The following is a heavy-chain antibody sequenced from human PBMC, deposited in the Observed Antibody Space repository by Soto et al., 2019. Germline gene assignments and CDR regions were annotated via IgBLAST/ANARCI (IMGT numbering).Heavy chain of an antibody. CDR2: IYYSGST. CDR1: GGSIISSSYY. J-gene: IGHJ5*02. CDR3: ARQGYYGSGSYYKFRWFDP. Sequence: SETLSLTCTVSGGSIISSSYYWGLIRQPPGKGLEWIGSIYYSGSTYYNPSLKSRVTISVDTSKNQFSLKLSSVTAADTAVYYCARQGYYGSGSYYKFRWFDPWGQGTLVTVSS. D-gene: IGHD3-10*01. V-gene: IGHV4-39*01.